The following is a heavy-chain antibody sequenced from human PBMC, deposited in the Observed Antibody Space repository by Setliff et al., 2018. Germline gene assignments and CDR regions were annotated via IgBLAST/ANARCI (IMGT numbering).Heavy chain of an antibody. V-gene: IGHV1-8*02. CDR3: ARVEGYYNFWSGYFPYYYGMDV. J-gene: IGHJ6*02. D-gene: IGHD3-3*01. Sequence: ASVKVSCKASGYTFTSYDINWVRQATGQGLEWMGWMNPNSGNTGYAQKFQGRVTMTRSTSINTAYMELRSLRSDDTAVYYCARVEGYYNFWSGYFPYYYGMDVWGQGTTVTVSS. CDR1: GYTFTSYD. CDR2: MNPNSGNT.